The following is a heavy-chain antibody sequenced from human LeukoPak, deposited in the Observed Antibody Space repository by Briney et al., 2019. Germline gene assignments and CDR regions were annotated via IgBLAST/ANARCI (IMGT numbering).Heavy chain of an antibody. J-gene: IGHJ4*02. D-gene: IGHD3-16*01. CDR3: ARGGDN. V-gene: IGHV3-48*01. CDR2: ISDSSSTI. CDR1: GFTFSSYA. Sequence: PGGSLRPSCAASGFTFSSYAMHWVRQAPGKGLEWVSYISDSSSTIFYADSVKGRFTISRDNAKNSVYLQMNSLRAEDTAVYYCARGGDNWGQGTLVTVSS.